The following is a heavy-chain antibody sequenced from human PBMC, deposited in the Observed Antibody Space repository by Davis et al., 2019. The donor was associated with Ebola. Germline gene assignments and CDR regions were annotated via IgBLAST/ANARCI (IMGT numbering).Heavy chain of an antibody. J-gene: IGHJ4*02. CDR3: AKTAALLWFREVFDY. D-gene: IGHD3-10*01. Sequence: GSLRLSCTVSGGSISSSSYYWGWIRQPPGKGLEWIGSIYYSGSTYYNPSLKSRVTISVDTSKNQFSLKLSSVTAADTAVYYCAKTAALLWFREVFDYWGQGTLVTVSS. CDR2: IYYSGST. CDR1: GGSISSSSYY. V-gene: IGHV4-39*07.